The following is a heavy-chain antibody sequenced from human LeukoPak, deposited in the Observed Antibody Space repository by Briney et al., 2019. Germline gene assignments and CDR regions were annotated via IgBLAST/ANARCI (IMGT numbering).Heavy chain of an antibody. D-gene: IGHD2-8*02. Sequence: GASVKVSCKASGYTFTGYFIHWVRQAPGQGLEWMGWINPNTGGTIYAQNFQGRVTMTRDTSISTVYMDLTRPTSDDTAVYYCARPSLGTGATPSNYWGQGTLVTVSS. V-gene: IGHV1-2*02. J-gene: IGHJ4*02. CDR3: ARPSLGTGATPSNY. CDR2: INPNTGGT. CDR1: GYTFTGYF.